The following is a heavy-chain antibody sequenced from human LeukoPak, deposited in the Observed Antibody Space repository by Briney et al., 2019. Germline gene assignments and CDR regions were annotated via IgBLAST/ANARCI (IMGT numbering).Heavy chain of an antibody. CDR3: ARDLTNYGGNSDLDY. D-gene: IGHD4-23*01. CDR1: GYTFTSYY. J-gene: IGHJ4*02. V-gene: IGHV1-46*01. CDR2: INPSGGST. Sequence: GASVKVSCKASGYTFTSYYMHWVRQAPGQGLEWMGIINPSGGSTSYAQKFQGRVTMTRDTSTSTVYMELSSLRPEDTAVYYCARDLTNYGGNSDLDYWGQGTLVTVSS.